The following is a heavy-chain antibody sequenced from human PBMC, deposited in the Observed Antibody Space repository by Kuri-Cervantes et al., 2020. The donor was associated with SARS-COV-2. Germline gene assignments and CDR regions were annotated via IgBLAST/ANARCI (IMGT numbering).Heavy chain of an antibody. CDR1: GFSFSAFG. D-gene: IGHD6-13*01. CDR3: ARSGSSSWQAGNGMDV. Sequence: GGSLRLSCEASGFSFSAFGFHWVRQASGKRLEWVAYIRNDGHRIYYADSVKGRFTISRDNSKNTLYLQMNSLRAEDTAVYYCARSGSSSWQAGNGMDVWGQGTTVTVSS. J-gene: IGHJ6*02. V-gene: IGHV3-30*12. CDR2: IRNDGHRI.